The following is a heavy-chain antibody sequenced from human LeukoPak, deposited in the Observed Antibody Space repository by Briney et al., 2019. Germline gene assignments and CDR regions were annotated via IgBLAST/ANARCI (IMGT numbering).Heavy chain of an antibody. Sequence: GGSLRLSCAASGFTFSSYGMHWVRQAPGKGLEWVAVISYDGSNKYYADSVKGRFTISRDNSKNTLYLQMNSLRAEDTAVYYCARGVTYYDYVWHPWGQGTLVTVSS. CDR1: GFTFSSYG. J-gene: IGHJ5*02. CDR2: ISYDGSNK. CDR3: ARGVTYYDYVWHP. D-gene: IGHD3-16*01. V-gene: IGHV3-30*03.